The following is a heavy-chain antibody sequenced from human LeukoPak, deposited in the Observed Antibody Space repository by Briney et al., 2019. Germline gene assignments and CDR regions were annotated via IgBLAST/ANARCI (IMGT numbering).Heavy chain of an antibody. D-gene: IGHD3-10*01. Sequence: ASVKVSCXASGYTFTGYYMHWVRQAPGQGLEWMGWINPNSGGTNYAQKFQGRVTMPGDTSISTAYMELSRLRSDDTAVYYCARQVKVYGSGIYWFDPWGQGTLVTVSS. CDR1: GYTFTGYY. V-gene: IGHV1-2*02. J-gene: IGHJ5*02. CDR3: ARQVKVYGSGIYWFDP. CDR2: INPNSGGT.